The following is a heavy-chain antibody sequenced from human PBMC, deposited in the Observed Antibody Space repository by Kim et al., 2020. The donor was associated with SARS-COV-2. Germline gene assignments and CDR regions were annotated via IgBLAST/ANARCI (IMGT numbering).Heavy chain of an antibody. Sequence: GGSLRLSCAASGFTFSSYSMNWVRQAPGKGLEWVSYISSSSSTIYYADSVKGRFTISRDNAKNSLYLQMNSLRDEDTAVYYCARDRSPSWYEAEDYYYYGMDVWGQGTTVTVSS. J-gene: IGHJ6*02. CDR1: GFTFSSYS. D-gene: IGHD6-13*01. CDR3: ARDRSPSWYEAEDYYYYGMDV. V-gene: IGHV3-48*02. CDR2: ISSSSSTI.